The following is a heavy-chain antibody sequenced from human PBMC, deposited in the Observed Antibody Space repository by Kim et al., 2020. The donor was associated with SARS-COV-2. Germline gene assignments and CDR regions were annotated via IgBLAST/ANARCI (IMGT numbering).Heavy chain of an antibody. Sequence: GESLKISCKGSGYTFGNYWIAWVRQMPGKGLEWMGIFRPGDFDTRYNPSLQDQVTISVDKSINTAYLEWSSLKASDSAMYYCARQIREYVGYTKYYAFDIWGQGTMVTVSS. J-gene: IGHJ3*02. CDR2: FRPGDFDT. CDR1: GYTFGNYW. CDR3: ARQIREYVGYTKYYAFDI. D-gene: IGHD5-12*01. V-gene: IGHV5-51*01.